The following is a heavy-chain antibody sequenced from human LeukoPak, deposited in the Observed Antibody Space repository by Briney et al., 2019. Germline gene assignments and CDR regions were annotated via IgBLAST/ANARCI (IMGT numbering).Heavy chain of an antibody. CDR2: IGPSGGSI. J-gene: IGHJ2*01. D-gene: IGHD6-19*01. CDR1: RFTFSSYS. Sequence: TGGSLRLSCATYRFTFSSYSMNLGRPAPGKGLEWVSSIGPSGGSIFYADSVKGRFSISRDNARNSLYLQMNSLRADDTAVYYCARLAGSRSPWYLDLWGRGTLVTVS. CDR3: ARLAGSRSPWYLDL. V-gene: IGHV3-21*04.